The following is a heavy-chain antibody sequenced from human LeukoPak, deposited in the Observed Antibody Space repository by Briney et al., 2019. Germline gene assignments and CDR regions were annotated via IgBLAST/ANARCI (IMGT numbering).Heavy chain of an antibody. CDR2: ISTDGSST. D-gene: IGHD1-26*01. CDR3: VVHSATSCY. J-gene: IGHJ4*02. V-gene: IGHV3-74*01. Sequence: PGGSLRLSCAASGFTFRSYWMHWVRQAQGKGLVWVSRISTDGSSTSYADSVKGRFTIPRDNGKTALSLQMNSLRAEDTAVYYCVVHSATSCYWGQGTLVTVSS. CDR1: GFTFRSYW.